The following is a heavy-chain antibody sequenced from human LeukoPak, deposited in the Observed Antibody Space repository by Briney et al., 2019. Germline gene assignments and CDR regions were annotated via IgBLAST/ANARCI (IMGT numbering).Heavy chain of an antibody. D-gene: IGHD5-18*01. CDR3: ARDQGLTAPPPYGLDV. CDR1: GGTFSSSA. J-gene: IGHJ6*02. V-gene: IGHV1-69*04. Sequence: ASVKVSCKTSGGTFSSSAITWVRQAPGQGLEWMGRIIPVLNITTYAQKFQGSVTITADTSTSTVYMELSSLRSEETAVYYCARDQGLTAPPPYGLDVWGQGPRSSSP. CDR2: IIPVLNIT.